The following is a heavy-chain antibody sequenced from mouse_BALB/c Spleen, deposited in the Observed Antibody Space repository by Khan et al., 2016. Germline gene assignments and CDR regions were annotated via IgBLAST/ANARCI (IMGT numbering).Heavy chain of an antibody. D-gene: IGHD4-1*01. V-gene: IGHV9-3-1*01. CDR2: IYTYSGEP. CDR1: GYTFTNYG. Sequence: QIQLVQSGPELKKPGESVKISCKASGYTFTNYGITWVKQAPGKGLKWMGWIYTYSGEPTYADDFKGRFAFSLEASASTAYLQINNLKHEDTGTYFCAKRTGTDAYWGQGTLVTVSA. J-gene: IGHJ3*01. CDR3: AKRTGTDAY.